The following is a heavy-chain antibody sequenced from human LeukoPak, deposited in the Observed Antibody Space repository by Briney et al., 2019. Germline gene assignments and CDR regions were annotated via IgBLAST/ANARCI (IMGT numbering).Heavy chain of an antibody. V-gene: IGHV4-30-2*01. CDR2: IYHSGST. CDR3: ARDGELLPLDY. D-gene: IGHD1-26*01. CDR1: GGSISSGGYY. Sequence: SETLSLTCTVSGGSISSGGYYWSWIRQPPGKGLEWIGYIYHSGSTYYNPSLKSRVTISVDRSKNQFSLKLSSVTAADTAVYYCARDGELLPLDYWGQGTLVTVSS. J-gene: IGHJ4*02.